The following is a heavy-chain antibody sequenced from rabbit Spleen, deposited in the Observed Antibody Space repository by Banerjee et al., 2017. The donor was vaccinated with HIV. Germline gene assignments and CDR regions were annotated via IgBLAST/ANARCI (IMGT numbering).Heavy chain of an antibody. J-gene: IGHJ4*01. Sequence: QEQLEESGGDLVKPEGSLTVTCTASGFSFNGNYYMCWVRQAPGKGLEWIACIYAGSSGSTYYASWAKGRFIMSRTSSTTVTLQMTSLTAADTATYFCARDLVAVIGWNFSLWGPGTLVTVS. V-gene: IGHV1S45*01. CDR1: GFSFNGNYY. CDR2: IYAGSSGST. D-gene: IGHD1-1*01. CDR3: ARDLVAVIGWNFSL.